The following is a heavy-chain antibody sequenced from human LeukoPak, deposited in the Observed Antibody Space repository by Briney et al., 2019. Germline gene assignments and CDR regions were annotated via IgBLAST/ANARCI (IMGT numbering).Heavy chain of an antibody. CDR3: ARGAGGELFPWFDP. Sequence: SVKVSCKASGYTFTSYDINWVRQATGQGLEWMGWMNPNSGNTGYAQKFQGRVTITRNTSISTAYMELSSQRSEDTAVYYCARGAGGELFPWFDPWGQGTLVTVSS. J-gene: IGHJ5*02. V-gene: IGHV1-8*03. CDR2: MNPNSGNT. D-gene: IGHD3-10*01. CDR1: GYTFTSYD.